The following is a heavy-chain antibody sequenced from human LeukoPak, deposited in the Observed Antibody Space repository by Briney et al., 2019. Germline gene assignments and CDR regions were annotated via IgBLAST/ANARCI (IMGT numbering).Heavy chain of an antibody. CDR2: ISSSGTTI. J-gene: IGHJ6*02. CDR1: GFTFSDYY. Sequence: GGSLRLSCAASGFTFSDYYMSWIRQAPGKGLEWVSYISSSGTTIYYADSVKGRFTISRDNAKNSLYLQMNSLRAEDTAVYYCARDQSGYTYYYYYGMDVWGQGTTVIVSS. CDR3: ARDQSGYTYYYYYGMDV. D-gene: IGHD3-22*01. V-gene: IGHV3-11*01.